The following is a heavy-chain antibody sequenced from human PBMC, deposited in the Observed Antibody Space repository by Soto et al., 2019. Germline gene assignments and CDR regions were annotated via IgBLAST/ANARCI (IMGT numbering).Heavy chain of an antibody. CDR2: IYYSGST. CDR3: ARHILSGYYDILTGPKY. V-gene: IGHV4-39*01. J-gene: IGHJ4*02. Sequence: SETLSLTCTVSGGSISSSSYYWGWIRQPPGKGLEWIGSIYYSGSTYYNPSLKSRVTISVDTSKNQFSLKLSSVTAADTAVYYCARHILSGYYDILTGPKYWGQGTLVTVSS. D-gene: IGHD3-9*01. CDR1: GGSISSSSYY.